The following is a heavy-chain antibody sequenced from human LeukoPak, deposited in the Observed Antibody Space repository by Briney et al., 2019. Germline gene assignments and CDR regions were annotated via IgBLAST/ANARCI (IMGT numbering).Heavy chain of an antibody. Sequence: PGGSLRLSCVASGFTFSYYGIHWVRQAPGKGLEWVAVISYDGSNKYYADSVKGRFTISRDNSKNTLYLQMNSLRAEDTAVYYCAKESYSSSWAENWFDPWGQGTLVTVSS. CDR1: GFTFSYYG. CDR2: ISYDGSNK. J-gene: IGHJ5*02. CDR3: AKESYSSSWAENWFDP. V-gene: IGHV3-30*18. D-gene: IGHD6-13*01.